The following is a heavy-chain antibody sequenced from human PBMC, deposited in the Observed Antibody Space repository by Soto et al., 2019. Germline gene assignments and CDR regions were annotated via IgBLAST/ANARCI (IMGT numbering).Heavy chain of an antibody. CDR1: GGSISSGDYY. Sequence: QVQLQESGPGLVKPSQTLSLTCSVSGGSISSGDYYWSWVRQHPGKGLEWLGYIFYSGSTYYNPSLKSRVTIAVDTSKTQFSLKLSSVTAADTAVYYCARGGSGDIVVVAAIDYWGQGTLVTVSS. V-gene: IGHV4-31*03. CDR2: IFYSGST. D-gene: IGHD2-15*01. CDR3: ARGGSGDIVVVAAIDY. J-gene: IGHJ4*02.